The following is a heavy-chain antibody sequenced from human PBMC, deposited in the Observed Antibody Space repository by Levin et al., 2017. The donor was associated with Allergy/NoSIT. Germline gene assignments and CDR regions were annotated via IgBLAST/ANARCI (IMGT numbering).Heavy chain of an antibody. D-gene: IGHD3-10*01. CDR3: ARVGPGYYGSGRNWFDP. CDR1: GGSISSGGYY. V-gene: IGHV4-31*03. Sequence: PSETLSLTCTVSGGSISSGGYYWSWIRQHPGKGLEWIGYIYYSGSTYYNPSLKSRVTISVDTSKNQFSLKLSSVTAADTAVYYCARVGPGYYGSGRNWFDPWGQGTLVTVSS. J-gene: IGHJ5*02. CDR2: IYYSGST.